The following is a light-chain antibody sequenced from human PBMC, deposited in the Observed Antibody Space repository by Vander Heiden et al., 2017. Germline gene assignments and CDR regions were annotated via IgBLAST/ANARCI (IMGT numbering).Light chain of an antibody. CDR2: GNS. CDR1: SSNIGAGYD. Sequence: QSVLTPPPSVSGAPGQRVTISCTGSSSNIGAGYDVHWYQQLPGTAPNLLIYGNSNRPSGVPDRFSGSKSGTSASLAITGLQAEDEADYYCQSYDSSLSGPVVFGGGTKLTVL. J-gene: IGLJ2*01. V-gene: IGLV1-40*01. CDR3: QSYDSSLSGPVV.